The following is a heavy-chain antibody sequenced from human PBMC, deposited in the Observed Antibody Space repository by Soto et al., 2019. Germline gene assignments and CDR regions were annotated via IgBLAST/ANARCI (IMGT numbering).Heavy chain of an antibody. J-gene: IGHJ4*02. CDR1: GFTFSRYW. V-gene: IGHV3-74*01. CDR3: ARELSAAAGFDY. D-gene: IGHD6-13*01. Sequence: EVELVESGGGLVQPGGSLRLSCAASGFTFSRYWMHWVRQGPGKGLVWVSRINSDGSSTSYAESAKGRLTISRDDAKNTLYLQMNSLRAEDTAVYYCARELSAAAGFDYWGQGTQVTVSS. CDR2: INSDGSST.